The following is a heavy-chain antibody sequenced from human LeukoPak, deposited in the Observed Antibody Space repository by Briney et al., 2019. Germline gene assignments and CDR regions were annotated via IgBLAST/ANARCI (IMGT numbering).Heavy chain of an antibody. CDR2: IYHSGST. J-gene: IGHJ1*01. D-gene: IGHD6-6*01. CDR3: ARGGAARLHFQN. V-gene: IGHV4-59*01. Sequence: PSETLSLTCTVSGGSISSYYWSWIRQPPGKGLEWIGYIYHSGSTNYNPSLQSRVAISVDTSKNQFSLNLNSVTAADTAVYYCARGGAARLHFQNWGQGTLVTVSS. CDR1: GGSISSYY.